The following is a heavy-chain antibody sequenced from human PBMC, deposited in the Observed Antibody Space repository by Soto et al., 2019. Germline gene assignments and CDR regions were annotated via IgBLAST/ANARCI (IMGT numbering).Heavy chain of an antibody. CDR3: ARDTEVLVYGSAPGDY. J-gene: IGHJ4*02. CDR2: INQDGSEK. CDR1: GFTFNSYL. Sequence: GGSLRLSCTAYGFTFNSYLLTCVLYAPRRGMEWVANINQDGSEKYYVDSVHGRFYISSGNAKNSLYLQMNSLRAEDTVVYYCARDTEVLVYGSAPGDYWRQGTLVTVS. V-gene: IGHV3-7*05. D-gene: IGHD3-10*01.